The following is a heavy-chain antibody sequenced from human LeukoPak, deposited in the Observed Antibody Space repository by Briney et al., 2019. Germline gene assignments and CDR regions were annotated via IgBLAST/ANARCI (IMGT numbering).Heavy chain of an antibody. J-gene: IGHJ3*02. V-gene: IGHV5-51*01. CDR3: ARFYSGYDRGDAFDI. D-gene: IGHD5-12*01. CDR2: IYPGDSDT. CDR1: GYIFTSYW. Sequence: RGESLKISCKGSGYIFTSYWIGWVRQMPGKGLEWMGIIYPGDSDTRYSPSFKGQVTISADKSISTAYLQWSSLKASDTAMYYCARFYSGYDRGDAFDIWGQGTMVTVSS.